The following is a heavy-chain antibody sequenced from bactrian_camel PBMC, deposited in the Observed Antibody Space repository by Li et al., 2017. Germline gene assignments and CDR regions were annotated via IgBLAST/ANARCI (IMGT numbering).Heavy chain of an antibody. CDR1: GFTFSSYW. Sequence: VQLVESGGGLVQPGGSLRLSCAASGFTFSSYWMYWVRQSPGKGLEWVSSINSDGSFTLYADSVKGRFTSFRDNAKNTVYLQMNSLSPDDAGVYYCGVGPRNRESCGKYTANFWGQGTQVTVS. V-gene: IGHV3S6*01. J-gene: IGHJ4*01. CDR2: INSDGSFT. CDR3: GVGPRNRESCGKYTANF.